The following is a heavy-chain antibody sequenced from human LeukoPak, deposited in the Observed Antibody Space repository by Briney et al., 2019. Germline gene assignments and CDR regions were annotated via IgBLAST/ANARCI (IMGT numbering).Heavy chain of an antibody. J-gene: IGHJ4*02. CDR3: ARERGAGDYRPFFFY. Sequence: PSETLCLTCIVSGGSISNYSWSWIRQPAGKGLEWIGRIYSSGSNNYYPSLKSRLTMFFGASKNQFSLRLMSVIGADAAVLYYARERGAGDYRPFFFYRRQGTMASVS. D-gene: IGHD4-11*01. V-gene: IGHV4-4*07. CDR1: GGSISNYS. CDR2: IYSSGSN.